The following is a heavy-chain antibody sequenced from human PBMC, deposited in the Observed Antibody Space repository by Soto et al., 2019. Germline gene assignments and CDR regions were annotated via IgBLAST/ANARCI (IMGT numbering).Heavy chain of an antibody. CDR3: ARVEDCGGDCYGNFDY. Sequence: ASVKVSCKASGGTFSSYAISWVRQAPGQGLEWMGGIIPIFGTANYAQKFQGRVTITADESTSTAYMELSSLRSEDTAVYYCARVEDCGGDCYGNFDYWGQGTLVTVSS. CDR1: GGTFSSYA. D-gene: IGHD2-21*02. J-gene: IGHJ4*02. CDR2: IIPIFGTA. V-gene: IGHV1-69*13.